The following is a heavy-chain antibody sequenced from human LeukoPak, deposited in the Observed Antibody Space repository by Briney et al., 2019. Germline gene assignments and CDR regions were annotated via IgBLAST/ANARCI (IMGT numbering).Heavy chain of an antibody. CDR3: AIDSDYSFDY. CDR1: GFTFSIYS. Sequence: GGALRLSCAASGFTFSIYSMNWVRQAPGKGLEWVSYIRSSSDTKYYAVSVNGRFSISRHNAKSSLYLQMNSLRDEDTAMYFCAIDSDYSFDYWGQGTLVTVSS. J-gene: IGHJ4*02. CDR2: IRSSSDTK. V-gene: IGHV3-48*02. D-gene: IGHD2-21*01.